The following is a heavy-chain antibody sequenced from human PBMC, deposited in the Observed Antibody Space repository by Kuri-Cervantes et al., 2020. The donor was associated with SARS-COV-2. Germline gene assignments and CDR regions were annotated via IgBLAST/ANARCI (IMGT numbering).Heavy chain of an antibody. Sequence: GGSLRLSCAASGFTFSSYGMHWVRQAPGKGLEWVAVISYDGSNKYYADSVKGRFTISRDNSKNTLYLQMNSLRAEDTAVYYCASFLLDRFDYWGQGTLVTVSS. J-gene: IGHJ4*02. CDR1: GFTFSSYG. D-gene: IGHD1-1*01. V-gene: IGHV3-30*03. CDR3: ASFLLDRFDY. CDR2: ISYDGSNK.